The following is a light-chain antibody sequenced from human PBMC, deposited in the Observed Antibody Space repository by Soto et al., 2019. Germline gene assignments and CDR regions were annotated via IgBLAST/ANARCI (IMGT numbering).Light chain of an antibody. CDR3: QQYNSYSPEGT. CDR1: QSISSW. V-gene: IGKV1-5*03. CDR2: KAS. Sequence: DIQMTQSPSTLSASVGDRVTITCRAIQSISSWLAWYQQKPGKAPKLLIYKASSLESGVPSRFSGSGSGTEFTLTISSLQPDDFATYYCQQYNSYSPEGTFGQGTKVDIK. J-gene: IGKJ1*01.